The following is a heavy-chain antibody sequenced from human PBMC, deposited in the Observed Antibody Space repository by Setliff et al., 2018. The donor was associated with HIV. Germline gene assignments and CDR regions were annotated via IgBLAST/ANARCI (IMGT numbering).Heavy chain of an antibody. CDR3: ARASKPSSGWYYAFDI. V-gene: IGHV3-7*01. D-gene: IGHD6-19*01. CDR2: IKQDGSEK. CDR1: GFTFSSYW. Sequence: PGGSLRLSCAASGFTFSSYWMSWVRQAPGKGLEWVANIKQDGSEKYYVDSVKGRFTISRDNAKNSLYLQMNSLRAEDTAVYYCARASKPSSGWYYAFDIWGQGTMVTVS. J-gene: IGHJ3*02.